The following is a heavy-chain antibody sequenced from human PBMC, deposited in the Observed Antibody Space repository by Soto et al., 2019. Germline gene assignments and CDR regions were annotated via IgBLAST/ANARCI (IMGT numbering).Heavy chain of an antibody. CDR2: INPDGRTI. J-gene: IGHJ4*02. CDR3: ATAGKYRFDN. CDR1: AFSFSTSW. D-gene: IGHD1-1*01. Sequence: GGSLRLSCAASAFSFSTSWMHWVRQAPGEGLVWVSRINPDGRTINYADSVKGRFTISRDNAKNILYLQMNILRVEDTAVYFCATAGKYRFDNWGLGTLVIVSA. V-gene: IGHV3-74*01.